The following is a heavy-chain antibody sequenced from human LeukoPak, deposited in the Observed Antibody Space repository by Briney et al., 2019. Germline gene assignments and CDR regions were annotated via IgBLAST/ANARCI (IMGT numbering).Heavy chain of an antibody. D-gene: IGHD6-19*01. CDR3: AKARRLGSDWDKDAFDI. CDR1: GFTFSNYG. J-gene: IGHJ3*02. CDR2: FSAETGNT. V-gene: IGHV3-23*01. Sequence: TGGSLRLSCAASGFTFSNYGMTWVRQAPGKGLEWVSVFSAETGNTYYADSVKGRFTISRDNSKNTLYLQTTSLRAEDTAVYYCAKARRLGSDWDKDAFDIWGQGTMVTVSS.